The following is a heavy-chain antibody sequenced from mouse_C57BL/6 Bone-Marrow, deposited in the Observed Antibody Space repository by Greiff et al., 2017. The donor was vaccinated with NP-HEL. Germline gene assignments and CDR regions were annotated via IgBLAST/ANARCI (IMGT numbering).Heavy chain of an antibody. CDR2: ISSGGSYT. CDR3: APIYDGYSFAY. V-gene: IGHV5-6*01. CDR1: GFTFSSYG. Sequence: EVKLQESGGDLVKPGGSLKLSCAASGFTFSSYGMSWVRQTPDKRLEWVATISSGGSYTYYPDSVKGRFTISRDNAKNTLYLQMSSLKSEDTAMYYCAPIYDGYSFAYWGQGTLVTVSA. J-gene: IGHJ3*01. D-gene: IGHD2-3*01.